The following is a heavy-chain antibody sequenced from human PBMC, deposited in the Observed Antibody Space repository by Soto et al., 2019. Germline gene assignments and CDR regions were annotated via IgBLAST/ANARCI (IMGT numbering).Heavy chain of an antibody. CDR3: ARASYIVVVPAAADFDY. Sequence: ASVKVSCKASGYTFTSYDINWVRQATGQGLEWMGWMNPNSGNTGYAQKFQGRVTMTRNTSISTAYMELSSLRSEDTAVYYCARASYIVVVPAAADFDYWGQGTLVTVS. J-gene: IGHJ4*02. D-gene: IGHD2-2*01. V-gene: IGHV1-8*01. CDR1: GYTFTSYD. CDR2: MNPNSGNT.